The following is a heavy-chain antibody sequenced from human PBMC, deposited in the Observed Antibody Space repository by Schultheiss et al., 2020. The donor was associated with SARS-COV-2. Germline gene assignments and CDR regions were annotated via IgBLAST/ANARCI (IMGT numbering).Heavy chain of an antibody. CDR3: ARDRHYYDSSGYSPYWYFDL. V-gene: IGHV4-59*10. CDR1: GGSFSGYY. CDR2: IYTSGST. D-gene: IGHD3-22*01. Sequence: SETLSLTCAVYGGSFSGYYWGWIRQPPGKGLEWIGSIYTSGSTNYNPSLKSRVTMSVDTSKNQFSLKLSSVTAADTAVYYCARDRHYYDSSGYSPYWYFDLWGRGTLVTVSS. J-gene: IGHJ2*01.